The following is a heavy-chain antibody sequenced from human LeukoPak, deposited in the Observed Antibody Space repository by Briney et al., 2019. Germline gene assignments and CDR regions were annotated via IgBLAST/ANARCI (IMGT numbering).Heavy chain of an antibody. V-gene: IGHV3-48*04. J-gene: IGHJ4*02. CDR2: ISSSTTI. D-gene: IGHD3-9*01. CDR1: GFSLNTYS. Sequence: GGSLRLSCAASGFSLNTYSMNWVRQAPGKGLGWVSYISSSTTIYYAGSVKGRFTISRDNAKNTLYLQMNSLRAEDTAVYYCAKYLGYGYYDILTGPFGPVFDYWGQGTLVTVSS. CDR3: AKYLGYGYYDILTGPFGPVFDY.